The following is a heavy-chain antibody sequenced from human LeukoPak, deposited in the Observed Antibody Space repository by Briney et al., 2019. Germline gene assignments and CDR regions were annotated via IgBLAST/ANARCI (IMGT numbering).Heavy chain of an antibody. J-gene: IGHJ3*02. CDR3: ARRANWGSAFDI. V-gene: IGHV4-39*07. Sequence: SETLSLTCTVSGGSISSSSYYWGWIRQPPGKGLEWIGEINHSGSTNYNPSLKSRVTISVDTSKNQFSLKLSSVTAADTAVYYCARRANWGSAFDIWGQGTMVTVSS. D-gene: IGHD7-27*01. CDR2: INHSGST. CDR1: GGSISSSSYY.